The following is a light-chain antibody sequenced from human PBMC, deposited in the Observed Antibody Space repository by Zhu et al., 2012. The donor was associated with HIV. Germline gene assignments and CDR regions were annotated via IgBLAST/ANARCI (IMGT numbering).Light chain of an antibody. CDR3: QQYVTSPAT. Sequence: EIVLTQSPGTLSLSPGERATLSCRASQSVSSSYLAWYQQKPGQAPRLLIYGTSSRATGIPDFTLTINRLEPEDFAVYYCQQYVTSPATFGQGTNLEIK. CDR2: GTS. V-gene: IGKV3-20*01. J-gene: IGKJ2*01. CDR1: QSVSSSY.